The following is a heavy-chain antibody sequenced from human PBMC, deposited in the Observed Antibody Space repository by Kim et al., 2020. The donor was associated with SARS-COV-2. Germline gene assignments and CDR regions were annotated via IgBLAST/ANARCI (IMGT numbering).Heavy chain of an antibody. J-gene: IGHJ6*03. CDR1: GFTFSGSA. Sequence: GGSLRLSCAASGFTFSGSAMHWVRQAPGKGLEWVSRISRNGGSFASADSVKVRCTITRDNAKNNMYLQMNSLRPEDTAMYFCARDTRSRFSFGCRDYM. CDR2: ISRNGGSF. V-gene: IGHV3-9*01. D-gene: IGHD3-10*01. CDR3: ARDTRSRFSFGCRDYM.